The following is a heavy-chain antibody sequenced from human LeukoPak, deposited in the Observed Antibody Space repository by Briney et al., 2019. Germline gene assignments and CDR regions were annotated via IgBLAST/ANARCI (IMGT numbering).Heavy chain of an antibody. D-gene: IGHD6-13*01. J-gene: IGHJ3*02. CDR2: ISSSGSTI. Sequence: PGGSLRLSCAASGFTFSDYYMSWIRQAPGKGLEWVSYISSSGSTIYYADSVKGRFTISRDNAKNSLYLQMNSLRAEDTAVYYCASGRKIMAAAGTNAFDIWGQGTMVTVSS. CDR1: GFTFSDYY. CDR3: ASGRKIMAAAGTNAFDI. V-gene: IGHV3-11*01.